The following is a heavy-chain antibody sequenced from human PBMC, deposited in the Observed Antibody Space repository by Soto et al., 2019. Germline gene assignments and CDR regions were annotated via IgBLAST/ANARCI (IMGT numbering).Heavy chain of an antibody. CDR1: GGSISSYY. J-gene: IGHJ4*02. CDR3: ARHEVANGLAT. D-gene: IGHD5-12*01. CDR2: IYYSGST. V-gene: IGHV4-59*08. Sequence: QVQLQESGPGLVKPSETLSLTCTVSGGSISSYYWSWIRQPPGKGLEWIGFIYYSGSTNYNPSLKSRVPISGDTSKNQLSLKLSSVTAADTAVYYCARHEVANGLATWGQGTLVTVSS.